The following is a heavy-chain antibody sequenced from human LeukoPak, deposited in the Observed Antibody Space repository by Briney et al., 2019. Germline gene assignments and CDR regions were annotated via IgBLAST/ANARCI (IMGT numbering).Heavy chain of an antibody. J-gene: IGHJ4*02. CDR3: ARGGDYYDSSGYCC. D-gene: IGHD3-22*01. Sequence: SVKVSCKASGGTFSSYAISWVRQAPGRGLEWMGRIIPILGIANYAQKFQGRVTITADKSTSTAYMELSSLRSEDTAVYYCARGGDYYDSSGYCCWGQGTLVTVSS. V-gene: IGHV1-69*04. CDR1: GGTFSSYA. CDR2: IIPILGIA.